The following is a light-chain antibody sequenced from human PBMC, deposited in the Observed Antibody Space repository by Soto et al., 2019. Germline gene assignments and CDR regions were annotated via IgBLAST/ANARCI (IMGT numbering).Light chain of an antibody. V-gene: IGKV1-5*03. J-gene: IGKJ2*01. CDR3: QQANSFPHT. CDR1: QSISNW. CDR2: KAS. Sequence: DIQMTQSPSTLSASVGDRVTITCRASQSISNWLAWYQQKPGKAPNLLIYKASSLESGVPSRFSGSGSGTEFTLTISSLQPDDFATYYCQQANSFPHTFGQGTKLEIK.